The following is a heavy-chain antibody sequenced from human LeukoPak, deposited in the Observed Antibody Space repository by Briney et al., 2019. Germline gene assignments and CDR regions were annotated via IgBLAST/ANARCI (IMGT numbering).Heavy chain of an antibody. CDR3: ARAPAYSSSAILDFFHY. CDR2: IIPILGIA. J-gene: IGHJ4*02. CDR1: GGTFSSYA. D-gene: IGHD6-6*01. V-gene: IGHV1-69*04. Sequence: ASVKVSCKASGGTFSSYAISWVRQAPGQGLEWMGRIIPILGIANYAQKFQGRVTITADKSTSTAYMELSSLRSEDTAVYYCARAPAYSSSAILDFFHYWGQGTLVTVSS.